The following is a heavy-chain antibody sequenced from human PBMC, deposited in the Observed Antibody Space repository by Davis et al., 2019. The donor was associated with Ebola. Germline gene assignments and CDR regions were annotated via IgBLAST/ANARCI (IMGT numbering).Heavy chain of an antibody. CDR1: GFTFSSYA. Sequence: PGGSLRPSCAASGFTFSSYAMSWVRQAPGKGLEWVSAISGSGGSTYYADSVKGRFTIPRDNSKNTLYLQMNSLRAEDTAVYYCANLDYGDNSGFDYWGQGTLVTVSS. D-gene: IGHD4-23*01. V-gene: IGHV3-23*01. J-gene: IGHJ4*02. CDR3: ANLDYGDNSGFDY. CDR2: ISGSGGST.